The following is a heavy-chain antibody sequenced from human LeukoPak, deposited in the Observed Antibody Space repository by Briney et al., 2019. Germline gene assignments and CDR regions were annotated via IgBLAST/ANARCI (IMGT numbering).Heavy chain of an antibody. CDR2: IYHSGNT. D-gene: IGHD2-8*01. J-gene: IGHJ4*02. V-gene: IGHV4-38-2*02. CDR3: TSENGPGDY. CDR1: GYSISTSYY. Sequence: SETRSLTCTVPGYSISTSYYWGWIRQPPGKGLDWIGSIYHSGNTYYNPSLKSRVTISVDTSKNQFSLKLSSVTAADTAVYNCTSENGPGDYWGQGTLVTVSS.